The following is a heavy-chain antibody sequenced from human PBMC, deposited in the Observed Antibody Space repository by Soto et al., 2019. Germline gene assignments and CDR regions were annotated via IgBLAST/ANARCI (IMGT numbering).Heavy chain of an antibody. V-gene: IGHV3-49*03. CDR1: GFNFGDYA. Sequence: GGSLRLSCTASGFNFGDYAMSWFRQAPGKGLEWVGFIRSKAYGGTTEYAASVKGRFTISRDDSKSIASLQMDSLKTEDTAMYYCTRVHTTGPVIPDYWGQGSLVTVSS. CDR2: IRSKAYGGTT. CDR3: TRVHTTGPVIPDY. J-gene: IGHJ4*02. D-gene: IGHD3-9*01.